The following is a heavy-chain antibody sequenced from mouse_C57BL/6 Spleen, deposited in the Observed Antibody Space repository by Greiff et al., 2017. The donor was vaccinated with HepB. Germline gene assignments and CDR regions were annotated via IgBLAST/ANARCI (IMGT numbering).Heavy chain of an antibody. J-gene: IGHJ2*01. Sequence: DVKLQESGPGLVKPSQSLSLTCSVTGYSITSGYYWNWIRQFPGNKLEWMGYISYDGSNKYNPSLQTRISITRDTSKNQFFLKLNSVTTEDTATYYCANYYGSSYDYCDYWGQGTTLTVSS. CDR1: GYSITSGYY. D-gene: IGHD1-1*01. V-gene: IGHV3-6*01. CDR2: ISYDGSN. CDR3: ANYYGSSYDYCDY.